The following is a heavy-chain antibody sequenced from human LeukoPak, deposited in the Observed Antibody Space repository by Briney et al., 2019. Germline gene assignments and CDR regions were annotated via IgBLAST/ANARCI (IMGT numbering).Heavy chain of an antibody. CDR3: AVDRPAVN. D-gene: IGHD6-19*01. CDR2: MNPNSGNT. J-gene: IGHJ4*02. Sequence: GASVKVSCKAAGYTYTNYEINWVRQPTAQGLEWMGWMNPNSGNTGYAQKFQGRVTMTRNTSISTAYMELSSLRSEDTAVYYCAVDRPAVNWGQGTLVTVSS. CDR1: GYTYTNYE. V-gene: IGHV1-8*01.